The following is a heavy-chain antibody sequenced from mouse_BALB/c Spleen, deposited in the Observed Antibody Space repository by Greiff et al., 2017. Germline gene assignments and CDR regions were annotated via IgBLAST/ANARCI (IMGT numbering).Heavy chain of an antibody. CDR2: ISSGGGST. D-gene: IGHD1-1*02. V-gene: IGHV5-12-1*01. CDR1: GFAFSSYD. Sequence: EVKVVESGGGLVKPGGSLKLSCAASGFAFSSYDMSWVRQTPEKRLEWVAYISSGGGSTYYPDTVKGRFTISRDNAKNTLYLQMSSLKSEDTAMYYCARQGYGYAMDYWGQGTSVTVSS. J-gene: IGHJ4*01. CDR3: ARQGYGYAMDY.